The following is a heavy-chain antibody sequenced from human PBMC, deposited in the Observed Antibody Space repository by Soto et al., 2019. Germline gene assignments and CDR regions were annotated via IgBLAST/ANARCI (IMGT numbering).Heavy chain of an antibody. CDR1: GFTFHNAW. D-gene: IGHD1-1*01. V-gene: IGHV3-15*01. CDR3: TTGTTVAKYDFDF. Sequence: EVQLVESGGGLVEPGESLRLSCVASGFTFHNAWMSWVRQAPGKGLEWVGRIRSWSDGGTTDYGALVKGRFTISRDDSQTTLSLQMDSLKSEDTAVYYCTTGTTVAKYDFDFWGQGTLVTVSS. CDR2: IRSWSDGGTT. J-gene: IGHJ4*02.